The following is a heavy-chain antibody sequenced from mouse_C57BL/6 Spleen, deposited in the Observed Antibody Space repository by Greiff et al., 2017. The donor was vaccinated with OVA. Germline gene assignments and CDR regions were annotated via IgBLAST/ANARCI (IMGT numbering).Heavy chain of an antibody. CDR2: IDPETGGT. D-gene: IGHD1-1*01. CDR3: TRGSSYAMDY. Sequence: QVQLQQSGAELVRPGASVTLSCKASGYTFTDYEMHWVKQTPVHGLEWIGAIDPETGGTAYNQKFKGKAILTADKSSSTAYMERRSLTSEDSAVYYCTRGSSYAMDYWGQGTSVTVSS. CDR1: GYTFTDYE. V-gene: IGHV1-15*01. J-gene: IGHJ4*01.